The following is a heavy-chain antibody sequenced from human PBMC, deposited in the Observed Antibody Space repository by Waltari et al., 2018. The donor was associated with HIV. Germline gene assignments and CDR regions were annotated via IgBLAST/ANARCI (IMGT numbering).Heavy chain of an antibody. CDR1: GGSLRRSGYY. V-gene: IGHV4-39*01. J-gene: IGHJ3*02. CDR3: ARQACTSSTCLFMDEFDI. Sequence: QLQLQESGPGLVKSSETLSLICTVSGGSLRRSGYYWGWLRQPPGKGLECIGNIYNGGSAYYSPSLRSRVIISADASKNHFSLNLKSVTASDTAMYFCARQACTSSTCLFMDEFDIWGQGTMVTVSS. D-gene: IGHD2-2*01. CDR2: IYNGGSA.